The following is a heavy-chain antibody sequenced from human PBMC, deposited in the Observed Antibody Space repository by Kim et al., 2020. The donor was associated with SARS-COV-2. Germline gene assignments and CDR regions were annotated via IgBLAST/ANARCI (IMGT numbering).Heavy chain of an antibody. D-gene: IGHD6-13*01. CDR3: ARVGYSSSHSYWYFDL. V-gene: IGHV3-13*01. CDR1: GFTFSSYA. CDR2: IGTAGGT. J-gene: IGHJ2*01. Sequence: GGSLRLSCAASGFTFSSYAMHWVRQATGKGLEWVSAIGTAGGTYYPASVMDRCTISRENAKNSLYLQMNSLRAGDTAVYYCARVGYSSSHSYWYFDLWG.